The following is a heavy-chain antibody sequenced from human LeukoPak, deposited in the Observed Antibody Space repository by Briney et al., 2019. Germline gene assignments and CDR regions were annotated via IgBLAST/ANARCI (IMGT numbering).Heavy chain of an antibody. CDR2: ISGSGSIT. CDR1: GFTFSSYA. CDR3: ARAGNYYGDYDF. Sequence: GGSLRLSCAASGFTFSSYAMSWVRQAPGKGLEWVSTISGSGSITYYADSVKGRFTISRGNSRNTLYLQMNSLRADDTAVYYCARAGNYYGDYDFWGQGTLVTVSS. D-gene: IGHD4-17*01. V-gene: IGHV3-23*01. J-gene: IGHJ4*02.